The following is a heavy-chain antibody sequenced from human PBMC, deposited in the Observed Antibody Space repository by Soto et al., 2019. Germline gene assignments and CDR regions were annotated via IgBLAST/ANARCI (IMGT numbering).Heavy chain of an antibody. Sequence: QVQLVQSGAEEKKPGASVKVSCKASGYTFTSYAMHWVRQAPGQRLEWMGWINAGNGNTKYSQKFQGRVTITRDTSAGTAYRELSSLRSEDPAVYYGARDVAAAAYWGQGTLVTVSS. CDR1: GYTFTSYA. J-gene: IGHJ4*02. CDR2: INAGNGNT. D-gene: IGHD6-13*01. CDR3: ARDVAAAAY. V-gene: IGHV1-3*05.